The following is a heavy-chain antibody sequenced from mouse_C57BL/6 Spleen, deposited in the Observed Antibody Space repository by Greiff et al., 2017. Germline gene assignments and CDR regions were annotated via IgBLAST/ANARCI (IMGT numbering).Heavy chain of an antibody. D-gene: IGHD3-1*01. CDR3: ARSGGFYAMDY. J-gene: IGHJ4*01. V-gene: IGHV1-76*01. CDR1: GYTFTDYY. CDR2: IYPGSGNT. Sequence: VQVVESGAELVRPGASVKLSCKASGYTFTDYYINWVKQRPGQGLEWIARIYPGSGNTYYNEKFKGKATLTAEKSSSTAYMQLSSLTSEDSAVYFCARSGGFYAMDYWGQGTSVTVSS.